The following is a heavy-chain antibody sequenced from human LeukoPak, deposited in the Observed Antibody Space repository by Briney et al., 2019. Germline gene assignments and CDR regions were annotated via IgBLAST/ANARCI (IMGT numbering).Heavy chain of an antibody. CDR1: GFTFSGSA. J-gene: IGHJ4*02. D-gene: IGHD1-26*01. Sequence: GGSLRLSCAASGFTFSGSAMHWVRQASGKGLEWVGRIRSKANSYATAYAASVKGRFTISRDDSKNTAYLQMNSLRAEDTAVYYCARDFGHWELNGGYYFDYWGQGTLVTVSS. V-gene: IGHV3-73*01. CDR2: IRSKANSYAT. CDR3: ARDFGHWELNGGYYFDY.